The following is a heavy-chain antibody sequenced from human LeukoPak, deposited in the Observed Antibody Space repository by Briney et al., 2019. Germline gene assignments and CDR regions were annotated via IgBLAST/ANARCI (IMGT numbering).Heavy chain of an antibody. Sequence: GRSLRLSCAASGFTFSSYGMHWVRQAPGKGLEWVAVIWYDGSNKYYADSVKGRFTISRDNSKNTLYLQMNSLGAEDTAVYYCARERVHSSGWYPFDYWGQGTLVTVSS. CDR1: GFTFSSYG. D-gene: IGHD6-19*01. J-gene: IGHJ4*02. V-gene: IGHV3-33*01. CDR3: ARERVHSSGWYPFDY. CDR2: IWYDGSNK.